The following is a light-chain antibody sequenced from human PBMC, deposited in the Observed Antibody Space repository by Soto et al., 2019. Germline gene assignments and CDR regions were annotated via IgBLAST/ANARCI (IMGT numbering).Light chain of an antibody. J-gene: IGLJ1*01. Sequence: ALTQPASVSGSPGQSITISCTGTSSDVSGYNYVSWYQQHPGKGPKLMIYEVSNRPSGVSNRFSGSKSGNTATLTISGLQAEEEADYYCSSYTSTTTRVFGTGTKGTVL. V-gene: IGLV2-14*03. CDR1: SSDVSGYNY. CDR3: SSYTSTTTRV. CDR2: EVS.